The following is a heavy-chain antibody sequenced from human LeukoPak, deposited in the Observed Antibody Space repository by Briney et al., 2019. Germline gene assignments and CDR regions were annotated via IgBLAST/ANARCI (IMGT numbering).Heavy chain of an antibody. V-gene: IGHV4-59*01. J-gene: IGHJ4*01. CDR2: IYYSGST. CDR3: ARESRYCCSSSCFPN. Sequence: SETLSLTCTVSGGSISSYYWSWIRQPPGKGLEWIGYIYYSGSTNYNPSLKSRVTISVDTSKNQFSLKLSSVTAADTAVYYCARESRYCCSSSCFPNWGQGTLVTVSS. CDR1: GGSISSYY. D-gene: IGHD2-2*01.